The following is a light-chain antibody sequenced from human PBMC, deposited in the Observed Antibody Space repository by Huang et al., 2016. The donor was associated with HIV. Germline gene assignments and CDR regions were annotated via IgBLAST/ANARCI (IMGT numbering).Light chain of an antibody. J-gene: IGKJ2*02. Sequence: EIVLTQSPGTLSLSPGERATLSCRASQSVRSNHLAWYQQKPGQAPRLLIYGASGRATGIPDRFGGGGSGADITLTISRLEAEDFAVYYCQQYGSLGTFGQGTKLEIK. CDR3: QQYGSLGT. CDR2: GAS. V-gene: IGKV3-20*01. CDR1: QSVRSNH.